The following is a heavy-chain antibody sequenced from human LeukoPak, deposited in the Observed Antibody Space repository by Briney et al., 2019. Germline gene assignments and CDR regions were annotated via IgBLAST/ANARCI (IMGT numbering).Heavy chain of an antibody. CDR3: ARDKSSSWGPYYYYMDA. Sequence: SETLSLTCTVSGGSISSYYWSWIRQPPGKGLEWIGYIYYSGSTNYNPSLTSRVTISVDTSKNQFSLKLSSVTAADTAVYYCARDKSSSWGPYYYYMDAWGKGTTVTVSS. CDR2: IYYSGST. V-gene: IGHV4-59*01. D-gene: IGHD6-13*01. CDR1: GGSISSYY. J-gene: IGHJ6*03.